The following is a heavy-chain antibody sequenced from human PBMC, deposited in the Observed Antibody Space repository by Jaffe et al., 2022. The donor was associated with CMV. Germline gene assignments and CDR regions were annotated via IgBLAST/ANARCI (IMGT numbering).Heavy chain of an antibody. D-gene: IGHD4-17*01. CDR1: GFTFSGSA. J-gene: IGHJ4*02. V-gene: IGHV3-73*01. CDR3: TTAPDDYGDTLIDY. Sequence: EVQLVESGGGLVQPGGSLKLSCAASGFTFSGSAMHWVRQASGKGLEWVGRIRSKANSYATAYAASVKGRFTISRDDSKNTAYLQMNSLKTEDTAVYYCTTAPDDYGDTLIDYWGQGTLVTVSS. CDR2: IRSKANSYAT.